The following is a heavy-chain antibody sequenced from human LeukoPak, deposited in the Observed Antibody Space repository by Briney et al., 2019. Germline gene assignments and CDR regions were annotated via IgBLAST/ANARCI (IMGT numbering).Heavy chain of an antibody. J-gene: IGHJ4*02. CDR3: ARSAVADTSSAYYFEY. Sequence: ASVKVSCKASGYTFITNDISWVRQAPGQGLEWMGWVSAYNGNTNYAQKLQGRVTMTTDTSTNTAYMELRSLRSDDTAVYYCARSAVADTSSAYYFEYWGQGTLVTVSS. D-gene: IGHD6-19*01. V-gene: IGHV1-18*04. CDR1: GYTFITND. CDR2: VSAYNGNT.